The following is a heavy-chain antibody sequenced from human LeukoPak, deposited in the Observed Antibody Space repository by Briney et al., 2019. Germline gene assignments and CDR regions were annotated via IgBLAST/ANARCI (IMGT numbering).Heavy chain of an antibody. CDR1: GFTFSSYW. Sequence: GRSLRLSCAASGFTFSSYWMSWVRQAPGKGLEWVANIKQDGSEKYYVDSVKGRFTISRDNAKNSLYLQMNSLRAEDTAVYYCAREAFGSSWYGSVNYFDYWGQGTLVTVSS. CDR3: AREAFGSSWYGSVNYFDY. J-gene: IGHJ4*02. D-gene: IGHD6-13*01. CDR2: IKQDGSEK. V-gene: IGHV3-7*01.